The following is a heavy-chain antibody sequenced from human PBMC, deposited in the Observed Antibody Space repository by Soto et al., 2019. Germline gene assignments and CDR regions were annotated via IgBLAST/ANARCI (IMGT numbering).Heavy chain of an antibody. CDR1: GYTFMTYA. V-gene: IGHV1-3*01. CDR3: ARVRMLWYGELSH. CDR2: INPGNGNT. Sequence: QVQLVQSGAEVKKPGASVKISCKTSGYTFMTYALHWVRQAPGQRPEWMGWINPGNGNTEYSQKLQGRDTITRDTSARTVFMEVANMTSEDTAVYYCARVRMLWYGELSHWGQGTQVIVSA. D-gene: IGHD3-10*01. J-gene: IGHJ4*02.